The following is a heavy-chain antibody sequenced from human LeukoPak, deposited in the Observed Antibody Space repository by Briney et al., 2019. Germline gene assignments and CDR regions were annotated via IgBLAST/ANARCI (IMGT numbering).Heavy chain of an antibody. V-gene: IGHV3-74*01. Sequence: TGGSLRLSCAASGFTFSSYWMHWVRQAPGKGLVWVSRINSDWSSTSYADSVKGRFTISRDNAKNTLYLQMNSLRAEDTAVYYCARAGFSGSFGRWWYYYYYMDVWGKGTTVTVSS. J-gene: IGHJ6*03. CDR1: GFTFSSYW. CDR2: INSDWSST. CDR3: ARAGFSGSFGRWWYYYYYMDV. D-gene: IGHD1-26*01.